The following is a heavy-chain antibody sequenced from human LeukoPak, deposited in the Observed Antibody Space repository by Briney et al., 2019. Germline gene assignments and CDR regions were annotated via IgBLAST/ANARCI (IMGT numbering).Heavy chain of an antibody. CDR3: ARSPYYGSGSYFYYYGMDV. D-gene: IGHD3-10*01. Sequence: GGSLRLSCAASGFTFSSYSMNWVRQAPGKGLEWISYISSSSSTIYYADSVKGRFTISRDNAKNSLYLQMNSLRDEDAAVYYCARSPYYGSGSYFYYYGMDVWGQGTTVTVSS. CDR2: ISSSSSTI. V-gene: IGHV3-48*02. J-gene: IGHJ6*02. CDR1: GFTFSSYS.